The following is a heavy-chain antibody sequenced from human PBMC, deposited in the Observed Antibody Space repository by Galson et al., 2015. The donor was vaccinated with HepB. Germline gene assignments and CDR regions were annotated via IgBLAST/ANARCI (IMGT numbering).Heavy chain of an antibody. CDR3: ARESRYFDSFDAFDI. V-gene: IGHV1-46*04. J-gene: IGHJ3*02. Sequence: SVKVSCKASGYTFTSYYMHWVRQAPGQGLEWMGIINPSGGSTSYAQKLQGRVTMTRDTSTSTVYMELSSLRSEDTAVYYCARESRYFDSFDAFDIWGQGTMVTVSS. CDR2: INPSGGST. D-gene: IGHD3-9*01. CDR1: GYTFTSYY.